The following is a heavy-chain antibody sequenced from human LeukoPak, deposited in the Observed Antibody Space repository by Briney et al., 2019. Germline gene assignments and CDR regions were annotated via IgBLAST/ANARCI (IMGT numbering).Heavy chain of an antibody. CDR3: ARNNEGATGSDC. J-gene: IGHJ4*02. Sequence: GGSLRLSCAASGFSFSNFGMHWVRQAPGKGLEWVAGIWYDGSNKYYADSVKGRFTISRDNSNNTLYLQMNSLRAEDTAVYHCARNNEGATGSDCWGQGTLVTVSS. V-gene: IGHV3-33*01. CDR1: GFSFSNFG. D-gene: IGHD1-26*01. CDR2: IWYDGSNK.